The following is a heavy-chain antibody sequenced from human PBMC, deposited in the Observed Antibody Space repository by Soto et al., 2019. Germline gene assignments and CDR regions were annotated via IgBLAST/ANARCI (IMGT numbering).Heavy chain of an antibody. Sequence: GGSLRLSCAASGFTFSGYAVSWVRQAPGKGPEWISSISGSGSTIYYADSAKGRFTISRDNSKNTLYLQMSSLRAEDTAVYYCAKVFYYYDSSGYYYFDYWGQGTLVTVSS. J-gene: IGHJ4*02. CDR1: GFTFSGYA. V-gene: IGHV3-23*01. CDR2: ISGSGSTI. D-gene: IGHD3-22*01. CDR3: AKVFYYYDSSGYYYFDY.